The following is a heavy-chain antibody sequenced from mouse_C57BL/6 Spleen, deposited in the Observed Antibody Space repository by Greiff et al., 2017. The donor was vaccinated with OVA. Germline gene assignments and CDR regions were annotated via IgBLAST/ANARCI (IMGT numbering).Heavy chain of an antibody. D-gene: IGHD1-1*01. CDR1: GFTFSRYA. J-gene: IGHJ1*03. Sequence: EVMLVESGGGLVKPGGSLKLSCAASGFTFSRYALSWVRQTPDKRLEWVATISDGGSYTYYPDNVKGRFTISRDNAKNNLYLQMSHLKSEDTAMYYWARVSTVVDYWYFDVWGTGTTVTVSS. V-gene: IGHV5-4*03. CDR3: ARVSTVVDYWYFDV. CDR2: ISDGGSYT.